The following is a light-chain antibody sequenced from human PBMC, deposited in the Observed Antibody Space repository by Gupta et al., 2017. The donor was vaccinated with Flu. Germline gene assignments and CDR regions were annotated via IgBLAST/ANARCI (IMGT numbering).Light chain of an antibody. CDR1: QSISSY. CDR2: AAS. V-gene: IGKV1-39*01. CDR3: QQSYEIPYT. J-gene: IGKJ2*01. Sequence: PSSLSASVGDRVTITCRASQSISSYLNWYQQKPGKAPDLLIYAASTLQSGVPSRFSGSGSGTDFTLIISSLQPEDFAIYYCQQSYEIPYTFGQGTKLEIK.